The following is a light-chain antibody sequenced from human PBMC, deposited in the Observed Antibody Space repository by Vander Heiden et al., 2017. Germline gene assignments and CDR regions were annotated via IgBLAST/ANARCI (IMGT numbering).Light chain of an antibody. Sequence: IQMTQSPSTLSASVGDRVTITCRASQSISSWLAWYQQKPGKAPKLLIYKASSLESGVPSRFSGSGSGTEFTLTISSLQPDDFATYYCQQYNSYENTFGQGTKLEIK. CDR1: QSISSW. CDR3: QQYNSYENT. V-gene: IGKV1-5*03. J-gene: IGKJ2*01. CDR2: KAS.